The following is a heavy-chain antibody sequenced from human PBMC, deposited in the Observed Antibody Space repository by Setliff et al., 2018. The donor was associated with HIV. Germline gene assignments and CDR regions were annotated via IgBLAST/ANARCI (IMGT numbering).Heavy chain of an antibody. CDR2: ILSTGERT. Sequence: ASGFTFSNYAMSWVRQAPGEGLEWVSAILSTGERTFYADSVKGRFTISRDNAKNSVHLQMNSLRAEDTAEYYCAKELAASGLGYFDSWGRGILVTVSS. J-gene: IGHJ4*02. V-gene: IGHV3-23*01. D-gene: IGHD3-22*01. CDR3: AKELAASGLGYFDS. CDR1: GFTFSNYA.